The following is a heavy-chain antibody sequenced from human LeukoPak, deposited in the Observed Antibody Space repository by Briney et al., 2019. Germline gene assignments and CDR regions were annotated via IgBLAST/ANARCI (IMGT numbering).Heavy chain of an antibody. CDR3: ARSGGSSWYWGFGAFDI. J-gene: IGHJ3*02. CDR2: INHSGST. D-gene: IGHD6-13*01. CDR1: GGSFSGYY. Sequence: SSETLSLTCAVYGGSFSGYYWSWIRQPPGKGLEWIGEINHSGSTNYNPSLKSRVTISVDTSKNQFSLKLSSVTAADTAVYYCARSGGSSWYWGFGAFDIWGKGTMVTVSS. V-gene: IGHV4-34*01.